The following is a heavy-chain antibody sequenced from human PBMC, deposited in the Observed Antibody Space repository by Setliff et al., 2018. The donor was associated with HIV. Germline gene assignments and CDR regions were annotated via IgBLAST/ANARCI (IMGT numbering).Heavy chain of an antibody. CDR2: MDPNSGNT. CDR1: GYTFTSYD. Sequence: ASVKVSCKASGYTFTSYDINRVRQATGQGLEWMGWMDPNSGNTGYAQKFQGRVTMTRNTSISTAYMELSSLRSEDTAVYYCARGVSSGWGNWFDPWGQGTLVTVSS. D-gene: IGHD6-19*01. V-gene: IGHV1-8*01. J-gene: IGHJ5*02. CDR3: ARGVSSGWGNWFDP.